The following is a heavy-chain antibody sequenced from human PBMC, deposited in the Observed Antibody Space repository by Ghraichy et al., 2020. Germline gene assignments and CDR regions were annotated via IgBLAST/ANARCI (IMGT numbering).Heavy chain of an antibody. D-gene: IGHD4-17*01. CDR1: GFTFSSYG. CDR3: AKDRGRYDYGDYGDAFDI. J-gene: IGHJ3*02. Sequence: GGSLRLSCAASGFTFSSYGMHWVRQAPSKGLEWVAFIRYDGSNKYYADSVKGRFTISRDNSKNTLYLQMNSLRAEDTAVYYCAKDRGRYDYGDYGDAFDIWGQGTMVTVSS. CDR2: IRYDGSNK. V-gene: IGHV3-30*02.